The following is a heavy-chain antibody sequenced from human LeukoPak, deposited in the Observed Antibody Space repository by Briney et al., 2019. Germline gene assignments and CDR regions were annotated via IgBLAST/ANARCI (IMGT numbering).Heavy chain of an antibody. D-gene: IGHD4-17*01. CDR1: GFTVSSNY. V-gene: IGHV3-66*01. CDR3: ARVGYGDYLYFDY. J-gene: IGHJ4*02. Sequence: PGESLRLSCAASGFTVSSNYMSWVRQAPGKGLEWVSVIYSGGSTYYADSVKGRFTISRDNSKNTLYLQMNSLRAEDTAVYYCARVGYGDYLYFDYWGQGALVTVSS. CDR2: IYSGGST.